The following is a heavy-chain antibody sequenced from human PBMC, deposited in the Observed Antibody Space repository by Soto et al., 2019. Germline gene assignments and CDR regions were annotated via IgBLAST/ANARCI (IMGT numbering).Heavy chain of an antibody. Sequence: GGSLRLSCAASGFTISSNYMSWVRQAPGKGLEWVSVIFSGGTTYYADSVKGRFTISRDNSKNTLYLQMSSLRVEDTAVYYCARELRDIVLVPAANYYMDVWGKGTTVTVSS. CDR2: IFSGGTT. CDR1: GFTISSNY. J-gene: IGHJ6*03. V-gene: IGHV3-66*01. D-gene: IGHD2-2*01. CDR3: ARELRDIVLVPAANYYMDV.